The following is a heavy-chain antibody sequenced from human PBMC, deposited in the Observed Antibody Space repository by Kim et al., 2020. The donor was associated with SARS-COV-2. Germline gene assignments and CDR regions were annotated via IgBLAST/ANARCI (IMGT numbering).Heavy chain of an antibody. J-gene: IGHJ4*02. CDR2: ISHDGSIK. CDR1: GFTFSGYG. Sequence: GGSLRLSCVASGFTFSGYGMHWVRQAPGKGLEWVAFISHDGSIKYYVDSVKGRFSISRDNSKNTLYLQMNSLRAEDTAVYYCATDRRSLKAGRYNVYFDYWGQG. V-gene: IGHV3-33*05. D-gene: IGHD1-1*01. CDR3: ATDRRSLKAGRYNVYFDY.